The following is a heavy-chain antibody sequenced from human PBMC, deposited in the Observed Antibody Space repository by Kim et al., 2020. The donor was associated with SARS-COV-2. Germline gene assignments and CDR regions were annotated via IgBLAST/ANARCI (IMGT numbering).Heavy chain of an antibody. J-gene: IGHJ4*02. CDR3: AKKLSILTGYPIDY. V-gene: IGHV3-23*01. D-gene: IGHD3-9*01. Sequence: ADSVKGLFTISRDNSKDTLHLQMNSLRADDTAIYYCAKKLSILTGYPIDYWGQGTLVTVSS.